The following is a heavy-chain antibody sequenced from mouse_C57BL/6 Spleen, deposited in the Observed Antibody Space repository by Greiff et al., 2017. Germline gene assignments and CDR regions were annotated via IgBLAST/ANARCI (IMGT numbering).Heavy chain of an antibody. D-gene: IGHD2-3*01. CDR2: IDTETGGT. J-gene: IGHJ3*01. V-gene: IGHV1-15*01. Sequence: VKLLQSGAGLVRPGASVTLSCKASGYTFTDYEMHWVQQTPVHGLEWIGAIDTETGGTAYNQKFKGKAILTADKSSSTAYMELRSLTSEDSAVYYCTGDGSLAYWGQGTLVTVAA. CDR3: TGDGSLAY. CDR1: GYTFTDYE.